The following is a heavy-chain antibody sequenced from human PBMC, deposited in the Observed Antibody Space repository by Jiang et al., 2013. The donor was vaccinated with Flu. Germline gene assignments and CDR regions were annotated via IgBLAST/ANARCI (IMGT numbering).Heavy chain of an antibody. D-gene: IGHD6-13*01. CDR3: ARADSSSWYNWFDP. CDR2: IYYSGST. CDR1: GGSISSYY. Sequence: QLVESGPGLVKPSETLSLTCTVSGGSISSYYWSWIRQPPGKGLEWIGYIYYSGSTNYNPSLKSRVTISVDTSKNQFSLKLSSVTAADTAVYYCARADSSSWYNWFDPWGQGTLVTVSS. V-gene: IGHV4-59*08. J-gene: IGHJ5*02.